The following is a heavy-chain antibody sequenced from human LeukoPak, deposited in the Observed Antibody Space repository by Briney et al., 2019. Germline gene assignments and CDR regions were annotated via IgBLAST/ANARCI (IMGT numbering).Heavy chain of an antibody. D-gene: IGHD5-24*01. CDR3: ARVDEMAGYYFDY. J-gene: IGHJ4*02. Sequence: ASVKVSCKASGYTFTVYYMHWVRQAPGQGRERMGWINPNSGGTNYAQKFQGRVTMTRDTSISTAYMELSRLRSDDTAVHYCARVDEMAGYYFDYWGQGTLVTVSS. V-gene: IGHV1-2*02. CDR1: GYTFTVYY. CDR2: INPNSGGT.